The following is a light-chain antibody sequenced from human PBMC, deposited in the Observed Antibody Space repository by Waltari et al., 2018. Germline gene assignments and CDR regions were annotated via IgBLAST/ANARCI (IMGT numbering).Light chain of an antibody. CDR1: GPHIGAGQD. Sequence: QSVLTQPPSVSGAPGPRVTISCTGSGPHIGAGQDVPWYQQLPRAAPKLLIYGTSTRPLGVPDRFFGSKSGTSASLAITGLQAEDEADYYCQSYDTSLSVVFGGGTKLTVL. CDR2: GTS. J-gene: IGLJ3*02. CDR3: QSYDTSLSVV. V-gene: IGLV1-40*01.